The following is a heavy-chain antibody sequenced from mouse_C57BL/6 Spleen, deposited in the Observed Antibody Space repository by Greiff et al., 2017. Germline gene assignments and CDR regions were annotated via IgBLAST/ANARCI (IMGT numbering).Heavy chain of an antibody. V-gene: IGHV5-9-1*02. CDR3: TRGGSYVYFDY. Sequence: EVKLVESGEGLVKPGGSLKLSCAASGFTFSSYAMSWVRQTPEKRLEWVAYISSGGDYIYYADTVKGRFTISRDNARNTLYLQMSSLKSEDTAMYYCTRGGSYVYFDYWGQGTTLTVSS. CDR1: GFTFSSYA. J-gene: IGHJ2*01. D-gene: IGHD1-1*02. CDR2: ISSGGDYI.